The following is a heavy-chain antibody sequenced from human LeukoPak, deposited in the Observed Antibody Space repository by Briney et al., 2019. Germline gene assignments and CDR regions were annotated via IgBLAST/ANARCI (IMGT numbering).Heavy chain of an antibody. CDR1: GGSMSGYY. Sequence: SETLSLTCTVSGGSMSGYYWSWIRQPPGKGLEWIGYIYYSGTTYYNPSLKSRVTISVDTSKNQFSLKLTSVTAADTAVYFCARGPYGSGSYYWGQGTLVTVSS. CDR3: ARGPYGSGSYY. J-gene: IGHJ4*02. V-gene: IGHV4-30-4*01. CDR2: IYYSGTT. D-gene: IGHD3-10*01.